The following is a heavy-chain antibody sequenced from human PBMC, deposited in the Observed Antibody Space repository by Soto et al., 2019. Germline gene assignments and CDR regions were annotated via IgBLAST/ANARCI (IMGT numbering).Heavy chain of an antibody. V-gene: IGHV4-59*08. CDR1: GGSISSYY. D-gene: IGHD3-3*01. CDR3: ASLVFGVVTTFDY. CDR2: IYYSGST. J-gene: IGHJ4*02. Sequence: PSETLSLTCTASGGSISSYYWSWIRQPPGKGLEWIGYIYYSGSTNYNPSLKSRVTISVDTSKNQFSLKLSSVTAADTAVYYCASLVFGVVTTFDYWGQGTLVTVSS.